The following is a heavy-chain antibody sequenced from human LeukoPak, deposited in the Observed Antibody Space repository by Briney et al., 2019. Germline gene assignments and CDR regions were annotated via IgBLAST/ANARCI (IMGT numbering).Heavy chain of an antibody. CDR2: ISAYNGNT. J-gene: IGHJ3*02. CDR1: GYTFTSYG. V-gene: IGHV1-18*01. Sequence: ASVKVSCKASGYTFTSYGISWVRQAPAQGLEWMGWISAYNGNTNYAQKLQGRVTMTTDTSTSTAYMELRSLRSDDTDVYYCAVDIAAAGDDAFDIWGQGTMVTVSS. D-gene: IGHD6-13*01. CDR3: AVDIAAAGDDAFDI.